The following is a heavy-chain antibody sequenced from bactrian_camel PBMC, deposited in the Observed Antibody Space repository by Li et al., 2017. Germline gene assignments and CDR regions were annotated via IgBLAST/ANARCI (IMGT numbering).Heavy chain of an antibody. CDR1: LYIYSSYC. CDR2: HYTGTATT. CDR3: AAARTIRATWYLALRHAYYNY. Sequence: HVQLVESGGGSVQAGGSLRLSCEISLYIYSSYCMGWIRQAPGKEREAVAAHYTGTATTYYADSVKGRFTISSDNAKNTLYLQMNSLKPEDTAMYYCAAARTIRATWYLALRHAYYNYWGQGTQVTVS. J-gene: IGHJ4*01. V-gene: IGHV3S1*01. D-gene: IGHD6*01.